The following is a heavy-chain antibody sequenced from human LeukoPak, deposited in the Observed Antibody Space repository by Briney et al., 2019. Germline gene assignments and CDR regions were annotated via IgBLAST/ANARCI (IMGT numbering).Heavy chain of an antibody. CDR2: INPNSGGT. CDR1: GYTFTGYY. D-gene: IGHD5-18*01. J-gene: IGHJ6*03. CDR3: ARDKRVDTAMATVDLYYYYYYMDV. Sequence: ASVKVSCKASGYTFTGYYMHWVRQAPGQGLEWMGWINPNSGGTNYAQKFQGRVTMTRDTSISTAYMELSRLRSDDTAVYYCARDKRVDTAMATVDLYYYYYYMDVWGKGTTVTVSS. V-gene: IGHV1-2*02.